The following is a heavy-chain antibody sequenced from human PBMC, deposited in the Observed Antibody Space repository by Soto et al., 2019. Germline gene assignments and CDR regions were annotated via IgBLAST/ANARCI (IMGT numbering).Heavy chain of an antibody. CDR1: GFTFTSYA. J-gene: IGHJ6*02. Sequence: PGGAPTPSCAAPGFTFTSYAPKSGPPAPGEGAEGVSVISGSAGRTYYADSVKGRFTITRDNSKNTLYLHMNSLRAEDTAVYYCAKEIVSGDSSSTVYYYGVDVWGQGTTVTVSS. V-gene: IGHV3-23*01. CDR2: ISGSAGRT. D-gene: IGHD6-6*01. CDR3: AKEIVSGDSSSTVYYYGVDV.